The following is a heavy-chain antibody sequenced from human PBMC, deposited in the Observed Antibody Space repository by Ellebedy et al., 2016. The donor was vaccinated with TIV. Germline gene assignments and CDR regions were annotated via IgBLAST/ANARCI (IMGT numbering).Heavy chain of an antibody. J-gene: IGHJ4*02. V-gene: IGHV5-10-1*01. CDR3: ARRRTSRWYDY. D-gene: IGHD6-13*01. CDR1: GFHFTSHW. CDR2: IDPTDSST. Sequence: GESLKISCQTSGFHFTSHWITWVRQMPGRGLEWMGTIDPTDSSTNYSPSFQGHVTISTDKSITTAYLQWASLKTSDTAIYYCARRRTSRWYDYWGQGTLVTVSS.